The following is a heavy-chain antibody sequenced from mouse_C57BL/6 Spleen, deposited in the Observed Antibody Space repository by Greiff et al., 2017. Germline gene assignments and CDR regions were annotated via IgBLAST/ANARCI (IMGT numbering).Heavy chain of an antibody. CDR2: IYPRSGNT. CDR1: GYTFTSYG. V-gene: IGHV1-81*01. Sequence: QVHVKQSGAELARPGASVKLSCKASGYTFTSYGISWVKQRTGQGLEWIGEIYPRSGNTYYNEKFKGKATLTADKSSSTAYMELRSLTSEDSAVYFCARWDTTVVEDWYFDVWGTGTTVTVSS. CDR3: ARWDTTVVEDWYFDV. D-gene: IGHD1-1*01. J-gene: IGHJ1*03.